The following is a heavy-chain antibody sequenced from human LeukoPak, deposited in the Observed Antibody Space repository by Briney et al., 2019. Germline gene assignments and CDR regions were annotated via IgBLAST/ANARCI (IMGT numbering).Heavy chain of an antibody. J-gene: IGHJ6*03. CDR1: GYTFPRYD. Sequence: ASVKVSCKSCGYTFPRYDIKWVRQPSGQGLEWMGWMNPNSGNTGYAQKFQDRVTITRNTSISTAYMELSSLRSEDTAVYYCARGPSTTYYYYMDVWGKGTTVTVSS. CDR2: MNPNSGNT. V-gene: IGHV1-8*03. D-gene: IGHD2/OR15-2a*01. CDR3: ARGPSTTYYYYMDV.